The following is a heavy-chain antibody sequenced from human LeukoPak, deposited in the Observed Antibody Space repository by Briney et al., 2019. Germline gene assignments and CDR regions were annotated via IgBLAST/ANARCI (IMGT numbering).Heavy chain of an antibody. CDR3: ARVVSGRAYGGNPTFDY. CDR1: GFTFSSYS. D-gene: IGHD4-23*01. CDR2: ISSSSSRYI. V-gene: IGHV3-21*01. Sequence: GGSLRLSCAASGFTFSSYSMTWVRQAPGKGLEWVSSISSSSSRYIYYADSMKGRFTISRDNAKNSLYLQMNSLRAEDTAVYYCARVVSGRAYGGNPTFDYWGQGTLVTVSS. J-gene: IGHJ4*02.